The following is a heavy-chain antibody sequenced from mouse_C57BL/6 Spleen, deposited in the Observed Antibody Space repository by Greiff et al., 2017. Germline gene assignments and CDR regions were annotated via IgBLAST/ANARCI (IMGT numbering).Heavy chain of an antibody. Sequence: VKLQQPGAELVRPGSSVKLSCKASGYTFTSYWMDWVKQRPGQGLEWIGNIYPSDSETHYNQKFKDKATLTVDKSSSTAYMQLSSLTSEDSAVYYCARKDDYDIMDYWGQGTSVTVSS. CDR2: IYPSDSET. V-gene: IGHV1-61*01. J-gene: IGHJ4*01. D-gene: IGHD2-4*01. CDR3: ARKDDYDIMDY. CDR1: GYTFTSYW.